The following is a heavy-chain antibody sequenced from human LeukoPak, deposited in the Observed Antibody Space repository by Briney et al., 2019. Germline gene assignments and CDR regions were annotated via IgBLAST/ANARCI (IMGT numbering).Heavy chain of an antibody. CDR3: ARHGTGTGYPLDY. CDR1: GVSINSHY. V-gene: IGHV4-59*08. J-gene: IGHJ4*02. D-gene: IGHD3/OR15-3a*01. CDR2: GHYSGTT. Sequence: SETLSLTCTVSGVSINSHYSSWIRQSPGKGLEWIAYGHYSGTTNYNPSLKSRVTISLDTSKNQFSLKLTSVSAADTAMYYCARHGTGTGYPLDYWGLGTLVTVSS.